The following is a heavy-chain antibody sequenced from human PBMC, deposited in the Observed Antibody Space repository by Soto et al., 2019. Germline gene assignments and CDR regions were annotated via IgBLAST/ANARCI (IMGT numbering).Heavy chain of an antibody. Sequence: SETLSLTCTVSGGSTSSNSYYWGWIRQLPGKGLEWIGSIYYSGSTYYNPSLEGRVSISVDTSQNQFSLRLSSVTAADTAVYFCAGLYCVARNGRCSLDFWGQGTMVTVSS. CDR3: AGLYCVARNGRCSLDF. CDR2: IYYSGST. D-gene: IGHD2-15*01. J-gene: IGHJ6*02. CDR1: GGSTSSNSYY. V-gene: IGHV4-39*01.